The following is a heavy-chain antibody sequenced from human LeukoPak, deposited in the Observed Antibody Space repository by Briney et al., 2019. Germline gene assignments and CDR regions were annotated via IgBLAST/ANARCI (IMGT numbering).Heavy chain of an antibody. V-gene: IGHV3-23*01. CDR1: GFTFSSYA. J-gene: IGHJ4*02. CDR2: ISGSGGII. Sequence: PGGSLRLSCAASGFTFSSYAMSWVRQAPGKGLEWVSAISGSGGIIYYADSVKGRFTISRDNSKKTPHLQMNSLRAEDTAVYYCAKGVDVYYYFDYWGQGTLVTVSS. D-gene: IGHD5/OR15-5a*01. CDR3: AKGVDVYYYFDY.